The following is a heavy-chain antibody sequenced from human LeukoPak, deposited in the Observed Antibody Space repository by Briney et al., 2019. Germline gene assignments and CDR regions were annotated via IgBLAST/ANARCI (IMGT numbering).Heavy chain of an antibody. D-gene: IGHD6-13*01. Sequence: PGGSLRLSCAASGFTFSSYSMNWVRQTPGKGLEWVSSISSSSSYIYYADSVKGRFTISRDNAKNSLYLQMNSLRAEDTAVYYCARSSSSWPYYWGQGTLVTVSS. CDR1: GFTFSSYS. CDR3: ARSSSSWPYY. V-gene: IGHV3-21*01. CDR2: ISSSSSYI. J-gene: IGHJ4*02.